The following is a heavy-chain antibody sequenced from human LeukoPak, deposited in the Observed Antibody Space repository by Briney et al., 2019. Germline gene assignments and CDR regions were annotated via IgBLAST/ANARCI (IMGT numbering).Heavy chain of an antibody. D-gene: IGHD2-21*01. J-gene: IGHJ4*02. CDR3: ARDGLPYCGGDCYSDY. V-gene: IGHV3-21*01. Sequence: GGSLRLSCAASGLTFSSYSMNWVRQAPGKGLEWVSSISSSSSYIYYADSVKGRFTISRDNAKNSLYLQMNSLRAEDTAVYYCARDGLPYCGGDCYSDYWGQGTLVTVSS. CDR1: GLTFSSYS. CDR2: ISSSSSYI.